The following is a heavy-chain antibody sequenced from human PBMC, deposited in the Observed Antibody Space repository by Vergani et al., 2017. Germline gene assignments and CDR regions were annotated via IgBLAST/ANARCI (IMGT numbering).Heavy chain of an antibody. CDR3: AMYCSRTSCGTHPRVHNYGMDV. CDR1: GFTFDDYA. D-gene: IGHD2-2*01. Sequence: EVQLVESGGGVVRPGGSLRLSCAASGFTFDDYAMSWVRQAPGKGLEWVSSINWNGGSSGSAYSVKGRFTISRDNAKNSLYLQMNSLRAEDTAVYYCAMYCSRTSCGTHPRVHNYGMDVWGLGTTVTVSS. J-gene: IGHJ6*02. V-gene: IGHV3-20*04. CDR2: INWNGGSS.